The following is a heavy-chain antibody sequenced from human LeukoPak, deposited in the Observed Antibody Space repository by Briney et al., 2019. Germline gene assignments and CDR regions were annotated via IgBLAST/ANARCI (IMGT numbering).Heavy chain of an antibody. CDR3: AVVPAAYDAFDV. V-gene: IGHV2-5*02. Sequence: ESGPTLVKPTQTLTLTCTFSGFSLSTSGVGVGWIRQPPGKALEWLALIYWDDDKRYSPSLRSRLTITKDTSKNQVVLTMTNMDPVDTATYYCAVVPAAYDAFDVWGQGTMVTVSS. J-gene: IGHJ3*01. D-gene: IGHD2-2*01. CDR1: GFSLSTSGVG. CDR2: IYWDDDK.